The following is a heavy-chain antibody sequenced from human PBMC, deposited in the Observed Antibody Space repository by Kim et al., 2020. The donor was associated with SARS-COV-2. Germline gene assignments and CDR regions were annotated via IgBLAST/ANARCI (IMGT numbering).Heavy chain of an antibody. Sequence: LMSRVTISVDTSKNQFSLKLSSVTAADTAVYYCARTRTTFPYYYYYGMDVWGQGTTVTVSS. V-gene: IGHV4-59*01. D-gene: IGHD1-7*01. J-gene: IGHJ6*02. CDR3: ARTRTTFPYYYYYGMDV.